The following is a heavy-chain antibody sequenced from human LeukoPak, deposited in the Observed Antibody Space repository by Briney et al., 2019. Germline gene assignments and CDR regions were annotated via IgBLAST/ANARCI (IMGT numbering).Heavy chain of an antibody. D-gene: IGHD3-9*01. CDR3: ARSFDSSQKHDVFDI. CDR1: GFTFSSYA. V-gene: IGHV3-23*05. J-gene: IGHJ3*02. Sequence: PGGSLRLSCAASGFTFSSYAMAWVRQAPGKGLEWVSGISGSNTYYADSVKGRFTISRDNSKNTLYVQMNSLRVEDTAVYHCARSFDSSQKHDVFDIWGQGTMVTVSS. CDR2: ISGSNT.